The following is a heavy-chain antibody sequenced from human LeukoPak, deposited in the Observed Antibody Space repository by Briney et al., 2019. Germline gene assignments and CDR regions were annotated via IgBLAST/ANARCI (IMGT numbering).Heavy chain of an antibody. D-gene: IGHD3-16*01. J-gene: IGHJ1*01. CDR1: GFTFSNYG. CDR2: ISGSGGNT. Sequence: GGSLRLSCAASGFTFSNYGMSWVRQAPGKGLEWVSTISGSGGNTYYADSVKGRFTISRDTSKNTLYLQMNSPRAEDTAVYYCAKDDAWGRYKDWGQGTLVTVSS. CDR3: AKDDAWGRYKD. V-gene: IGHV3-23*01.